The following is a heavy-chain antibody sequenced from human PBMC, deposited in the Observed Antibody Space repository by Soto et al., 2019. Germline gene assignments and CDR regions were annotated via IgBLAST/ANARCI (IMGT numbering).Heavy chain of an antibody. D-gene: IGHD3-22*01. CDR2: ISYDGSNK. CDR3: AKEHSSGYYYYYYGMDV. J-gene: IGHJ6*02. Sequence: PGGSLRLSCAASGFTFSSYGMHWVRQAPGKGLEWVAVISYDGSNKYYADSVKGRFTISRDNSKNTLYLQMNSLRAEDTAVYYCAKEHSSGYYYYYYGMDVWGQGTTVTVS. V-gene: IGHV3-30*18. CDR1: GFTFSSYG.